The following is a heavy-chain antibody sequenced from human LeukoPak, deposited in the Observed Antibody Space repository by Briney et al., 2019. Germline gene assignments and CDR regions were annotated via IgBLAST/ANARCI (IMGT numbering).Heavy chain of an antibody. J-gene: IGHJ4*02. CDR1: GGSISSYY. CDR2: IYYSGST. Sequence: PSETRSLTWTVAGGSISSYYWSWIRQPPGKGLEWIGYIYYSGSTNYNPSLKSRVTISVDTSKNQFSLKLSSVTAADTAVYYCARAMIVVRIFDYWGQGTLVTVSS. V-gene: IGHV4-59*01. CDR3: ARAMIVVRIFDY. D-gene: IGHD3-22*01.